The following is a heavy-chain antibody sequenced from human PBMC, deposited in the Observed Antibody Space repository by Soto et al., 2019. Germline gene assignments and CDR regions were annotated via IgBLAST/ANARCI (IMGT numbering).Heavy chain of an antibody. D-gene: IGHD3-16*01. CDR2: IYYSGST. J-gene: IGHJ4*02. CDR3: ARQTTGGDYYFDY. Sequence: PSETLSLTCTVSGGSISSYYWSWIRQPPGKGLEWIGYIYYSGSTNYNPSLKSRVTIPVDTSKNQFSLKLSSVTAADTAVYYCARQTTGGDYYFDYWGQGTLDTVSS. V-gene: IGHV4-59*01. CDR1: GGSISSYY.